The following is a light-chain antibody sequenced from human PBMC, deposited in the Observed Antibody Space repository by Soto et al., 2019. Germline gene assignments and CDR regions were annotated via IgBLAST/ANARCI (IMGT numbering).Light chain of an antibody. V-gene: IGKV3-15*01. CDR3: QQYNNWPPYT. J-gene: IGKJ2*01. CDR1: QSVSSN. Sequence: EIVMTQSPSTLSVSPGERATLSCRASQSVSSNLAWYQQKPGQAPRLLIYGASTMATGIPARFSGSGSGTEFTLTISSLQSEDFAGYYCQQYNNWPPYTFGQGTKLEIK. CDR2: GAS.